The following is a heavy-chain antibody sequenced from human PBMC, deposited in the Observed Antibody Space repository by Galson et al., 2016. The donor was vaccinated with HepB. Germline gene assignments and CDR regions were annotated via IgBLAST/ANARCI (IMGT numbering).Heavy chain of an antibody. V-gene: IGHV3-23*01. D-gene: IGHD3-16*02. Sequence: SLRLSCAASGFTLSTYAMSWVRQAPGRGLEWVSVISGGGTSTDYADSVKGRFTISRDISKNTVDLQMNSLRVEDTAVYYCAKLGSYRYPNYFDSWGQGTLVTVSS. CDR2: ISGGGTST. CDR1: GFTLSTYA. CDR3: AKLGSYRYPNYFDS. J-gene: IGHJ4*02.